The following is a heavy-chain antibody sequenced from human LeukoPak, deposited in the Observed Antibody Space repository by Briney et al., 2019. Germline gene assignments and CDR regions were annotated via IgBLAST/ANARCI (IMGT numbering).Heavy chain of an antibody. CDR3: ARPLDYSANSYLWAFDI. V-gene: IGHV4-34*01. J-gene: IGHJ3*02. D-gene: IGHD4-23*01. Sequence: SETLSRTCAVYGGSFSGYYWSWIRQPPGKGLEWIGSIYYSGSTFYNPSLKSRVTISVDTSKNQFSLKVTSVTAADTAVYYCARPLDYSANSYLWAFDIWGQGTTVTVSS. CDR2: IYYSGST. CDR1: GGSFSGYY.